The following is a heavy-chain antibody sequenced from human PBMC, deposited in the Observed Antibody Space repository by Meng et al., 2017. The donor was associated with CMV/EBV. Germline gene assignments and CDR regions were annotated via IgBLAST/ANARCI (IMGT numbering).Heavy chain of an antibody. V-gene: IGHV3-23*03. CDR3: AKSYHFGVVIDYFDY. CDR2: IYSGGSST. CDR1: GFTFSSYA. Sequence: GESLKISCEASGFTFSSYAMSWIRQAPGKGLEWVSGIYSGGSSTYYADSVKGRFTISRENSKNTLYLQMNSLRAEDTAVYYCAKSYHFGVVIDYFDYWGQGTLVTVSS. J-gene: IGHJ4*02. D-gene: IGHD3-3*01.